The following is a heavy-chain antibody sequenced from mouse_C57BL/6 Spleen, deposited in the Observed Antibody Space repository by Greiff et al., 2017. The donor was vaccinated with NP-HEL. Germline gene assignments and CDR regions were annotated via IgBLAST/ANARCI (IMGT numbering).Heavy chain of an antibody. CDR3: AREGIYYDYDAMDY. V-gene: IGHV3-6*01. J-gene: IGHJ4*01. Sequence: EVQLKESGPGLVKPSQSLSLTCSVTGYSITSGYYWNWIRQFPGNKLEWMGYISYDGSNNYNPSLKNRISITRDTSKNQFFLKLNSVTTEDTATYYCAREGIYYDYDAMDYWGQGTSVTVSS. CDR2: ISYDGSN. D-gene: IGHD2-1*01. CDR1: GYSITSGYY.